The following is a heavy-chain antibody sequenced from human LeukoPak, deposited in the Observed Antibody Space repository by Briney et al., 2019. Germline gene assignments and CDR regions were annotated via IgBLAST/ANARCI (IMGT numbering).Heavy chain of an antibody. J-gene: IGHJ4*02. CDR3: ARELRGTGFFDY. Sequence: GGSLRLSCAASGFTFSSYAMSWVRQAPGKGPEWVSYISSTSTTIKYADSVKGRLTVSRDNAKNSLFLHMNSLRAEDTVVYYCARELRGTGFFDYWGQGILVTVSS. CDR1: GFTFSSYA. D-gene: IGHD3-10*01. V-gene: IGHV3-48*01. CDR2: ISSTSTTI.